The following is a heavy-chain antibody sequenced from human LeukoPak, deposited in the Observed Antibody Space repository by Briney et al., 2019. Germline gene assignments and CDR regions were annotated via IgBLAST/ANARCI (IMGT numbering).Heavy chain of an antibody. D-gene: IGHD3-22*01. CDR3: ALDYYDSSGYYRN. CDR1: GFTFSSYS. Sequence: GGSLRLSCAASGFTFSSYSMNWVRQAPGKGLEWVSSISSSSSYIYYADSVKGRFTISRDKAKNSLYLQMNSLRAEDTAVYYCALDYYDSSGYYRNWGQGTMVTVSS. J-gene: IGHJ3*01. CDR2: ISSSSSYI. V-gene: IGHV3-21*01.